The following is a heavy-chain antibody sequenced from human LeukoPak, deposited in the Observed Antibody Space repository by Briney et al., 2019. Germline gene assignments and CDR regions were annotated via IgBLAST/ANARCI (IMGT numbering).Heavy chain of an antibody. CDR3: ARSWYSSSWYD. CDR2: INPNSGGT. CDR1: GYTFTDYY. V-gene: IGHV1-2*02. Sequence: ASVKVSCKASGYTFTDYYLNWVRQAPGQGLEWMGWINPNSGGTNYAQKFQGRVTMTRDTSISTAYMELSRLRSDDTAVYYCARSWYSSSWYDWGQGTLVTVSS. D-gene: IGHD6-13*01. J-gene: IGHJ4*02.